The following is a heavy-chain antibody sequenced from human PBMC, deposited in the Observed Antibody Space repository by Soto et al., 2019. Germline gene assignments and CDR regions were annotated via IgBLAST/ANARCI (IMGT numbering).Heavy chain of an antibody. J-gene: IGHJ3*02. V-gene: IGHV1-69*02. CDR2: IIPILGIA. CDR3: ATSVVVAATIAFDI. CDR1: GCTFSSYT. D-gene: IGHD2-15*01. Sequence: SVKVSCKASGCTFSSYTITWVRQAPGQGLEWMGRIIPILGIANYAQKFQGRVTITADKSTSTAYMELSSLRSEDTAVYYCATSVVVAATIAFDIWGQGTMVTVSS.